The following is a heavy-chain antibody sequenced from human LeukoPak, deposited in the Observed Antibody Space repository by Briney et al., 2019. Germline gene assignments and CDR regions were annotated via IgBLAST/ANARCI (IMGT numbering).Heavy chain of an antibody. CDR3: AKERRGYSYGYIDY. V-gene: IGHV3-21*01. CDR1: GFTFSTYN. J-gene: IGHJ4*02. Sequence: GGSLRLSCAASGFTFSTYNMNWVRQAPGKGLEWVSSISSTGSAKYYADSVRGRFANSRDNANHSLYLQMNSLRAEDTAVYYCAKERRGYSYGYIDYWGQGSLVSVSS. D-gene: IGHD5-18*01. CDR2: ISSTGSAK.